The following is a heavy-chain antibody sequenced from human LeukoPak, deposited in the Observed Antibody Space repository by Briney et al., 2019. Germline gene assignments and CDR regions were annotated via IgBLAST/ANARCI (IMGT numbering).Heavy chain of an antibody. CDR1: GITLSNFG. CDR2: TSDSGGRT. V-gene: IGHV3-23*01. CDR3: AKRGVVIRVILVGFHKEAYYFDS. D-gene: IGHD3-22*01. J-gene: IGHJ4*02. Sequence: GGSLRLSGAVSGITLSNFGMSWVRQAPGKGLEWVAGTSDSGGRTNYADSVKGRFTISRDNPKSTLYLQMNSLRAEDTAVYFCAKRGVVIRVILVGFHKEAYYFDSWGQGALVTVSS.